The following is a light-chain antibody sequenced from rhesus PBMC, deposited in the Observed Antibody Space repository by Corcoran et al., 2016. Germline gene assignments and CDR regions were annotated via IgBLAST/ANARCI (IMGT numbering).Light chain of an antibody. V-gene: IGKV1S8*01. CDR2: DAS. CDR1: QNIYSN. Sequence: DIQMTQSPSALSAPVGDRVTISCRARQNIYSNLAWYQQKPGKAPKLLIHDASILQGGIPSRFSGSGSGTDFTLTISSLQPEDSATYYCQHYYDQPLTFGGGTKVEIK. J-gene: IGKJ4*01. CDR3: QHYYDQPLT.